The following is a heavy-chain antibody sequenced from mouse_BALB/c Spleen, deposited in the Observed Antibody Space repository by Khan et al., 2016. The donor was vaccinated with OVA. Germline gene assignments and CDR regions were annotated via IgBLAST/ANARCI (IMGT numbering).Heavy chain of an antibody. CDR3: TRSGYGSFAY. CDR1: GYIFTSYY. Sequence: QVRLQQSGAELVKPGASVKLSCKASGYIFTSYYMYWVKQRPGQGLEWIGEINPNNGGTNFNEKFKSKATLTVDKSSSTAYMQLSSLTSEDSAVYYGTRSGYGSFAYWGQGTLVTVSA. V-gene: IGHV1S81*02. CDR2: INPNNGGT. J-gene: IGHJ3*01. D-gene: IGHD2-2*01.